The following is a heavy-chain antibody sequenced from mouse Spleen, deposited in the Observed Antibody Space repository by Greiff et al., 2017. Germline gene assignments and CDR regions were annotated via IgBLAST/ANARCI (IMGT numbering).Heavy chain of an antibody. D-gene: IGHD1-1*01. CDR2: INPSNGGT. CDR1: GYTFTSYW. Sequence: VQLQQSGTELVKPGASVKLSCKASGYTFTSYWMHWVKQRPGQGLEWIGNINPSNGGTNYNEKFKSKATLTVDKSSSTAYMQLSSLTSEDSAVYYCARGGITTVVESRYFDVWGAGTTVTVSS. CDR3: ARGGITTVVESRYFDV. V-gene: IGHV1-53*01. J-gene: IGHJ1*01.